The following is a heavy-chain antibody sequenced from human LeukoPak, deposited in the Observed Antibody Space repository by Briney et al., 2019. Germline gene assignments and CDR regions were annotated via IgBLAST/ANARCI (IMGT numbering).Heavy chain of an antibody. J-gene: IGHJ6*03. V-gene: IGHV1-2*02. CDR1: GYTFTGYY. CDR3: ASGSKPYYYYYMDV. D-gene: IGHD3-10*01. CDR2: INPNSGGT. Sequence: PSVKVSCKASGYTFTGYYMHWVRQAPGQGLEWMGWINPNSGGTNYAQKFQGRVTMTRDTSISTAYMELSRLRSDDTAVYYCASGSKPYYYYYMDVWGKGTTVTVSS.